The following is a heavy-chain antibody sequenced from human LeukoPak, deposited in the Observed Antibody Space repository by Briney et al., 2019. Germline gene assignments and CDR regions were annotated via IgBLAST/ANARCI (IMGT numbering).Heavy chain of an antibody. CDR1: GGSFSGYY. CDR2: IYYSGST. J-gene: IGHJ4*02. V-gene: IGHV4-34*01. D-gene: IGHD3-3*01. Sequence: SETLSLTCAVYGGSFSGYYWSWIRQPPGKGLEWIGSIYYSGSTYYNPSLKSRVTISVDTSKNQLSLKLSSVTAADTAVYYCARRRYYDFWSGYYGDYFDYWGQGTLVTVSS. CDR3: ARRRYYDFWSGYYGDYFDY.